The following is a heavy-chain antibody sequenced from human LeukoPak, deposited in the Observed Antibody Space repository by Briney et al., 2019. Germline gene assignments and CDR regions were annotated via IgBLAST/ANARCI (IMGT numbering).Heavy chain of an antibody. CDR1: GFTFSSYA. J-gene: IGHJ4*02. Sequence: PGGSLRLSCAGSGFTFSSYAMHWVRQAPGKGLEWVAVISYDGSNKYYADSVKGRFTISRDNSKNTLYLQMNSLRAEDTAVYYCARYSSGFDYWGQGTLVTVSS. D-gene: IGHD6-25*01. V-gene: IGHV3-30*04. CDR2: ISYDGSNK. CDR3: ARYSSGFDY.